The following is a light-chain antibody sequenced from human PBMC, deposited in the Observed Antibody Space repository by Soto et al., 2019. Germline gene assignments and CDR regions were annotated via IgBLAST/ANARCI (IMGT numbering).Light chain of an antibody. CDR2: GAS. J-gene: IGKJ2*01. Sequence: EIVMTQSPATLSVSPGERATLSCRASQSVSSNLAWYQQKPGQAPRLLISGASTRATGIPARFSGSGSGTEFTLTISSLQYEDFAVYYCQQYNNWPPYTFGQGTKLEIK. CDR1: QSVSSN. CDR3: QQYNNWPPYT. V-gene: IGKV3-15*01.